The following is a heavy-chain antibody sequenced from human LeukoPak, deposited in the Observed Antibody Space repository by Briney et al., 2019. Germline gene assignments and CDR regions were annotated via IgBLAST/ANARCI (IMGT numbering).Heavy chain of an antibody. D-gene: IGHD6-13*01. CDR2: ISYDGSNK. CDR1: GFTFGSYA. CDR3: ARESGYSSSWYLDVGY. Sequence: GGSLRLSCAASGFTFGSYAMHWVRQAPGKGLEWVAVISYDGSNKYYADSVKGRFTISRDNSKNTLYLQMNSLRAEDTAVYYCARESGYSSSWYLDVGYWGQGTLVTVSS. J-gene: IGHJ4*02. V-gene: IGHV3-30*01.